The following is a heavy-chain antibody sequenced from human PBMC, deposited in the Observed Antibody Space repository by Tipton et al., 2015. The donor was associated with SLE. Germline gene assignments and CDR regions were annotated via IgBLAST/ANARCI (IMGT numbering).Heavy chain of an antibody. J-gene: IGHJ3*02. CDR1: GFTFSSYE. D-gene: IGHD1-26*01. CDR3: ARVRVGAPPGAFDI. Sequence: SLRLSCAASGFTFSSYEMNWVRQAPGKGLEWVSYISSSGSTIYYADSVKGRFTISRDNAKNSLYLQMNSLRAEDTAVYYCARVRVGAPPGAFDIWGQGTMVTVSS. V-gene: IGHV3-48*03. CDR2: ISSSGSTI.